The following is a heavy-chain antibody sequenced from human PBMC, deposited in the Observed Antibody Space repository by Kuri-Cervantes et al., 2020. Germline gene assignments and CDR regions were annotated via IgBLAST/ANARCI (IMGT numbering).Heavy chain of an antibody. CDR3: ANTYYYGSGTSFDY. D-gene: IGHD3-10*01. J-gene: IGHJ4*02. Sequence: GGSLRLSCAASGFTFSSYGMHWVRQAPGKGLEWVAVISYDGSNKYYADSVKGRFTISRDNSKNTLYLQMNSLRAEDTAVYYCANTYYYGSGTSFDYWGQGTLVTDSS. CDR1: GFTFSSYG. CDR2: ISYDGSNK. V-gene: IGHV3-30*18.